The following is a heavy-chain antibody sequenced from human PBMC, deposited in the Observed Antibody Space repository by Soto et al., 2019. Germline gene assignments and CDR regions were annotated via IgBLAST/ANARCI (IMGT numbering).Heavy chain of an antibody. CDR3: ASSPYSSGWYWFDP. Sequence: PGGSLRLSCAASGFTFSSYSMNWVRQAPGKGLEWVSSISSSSSYIYYADSVKGRFTISRDNAKNSLYLQMNSLRAEDTAVYYCASSPYSSGWYWFDPWGQGTLVTVYS. CDR2: ISSSSSYI. D-gene: IGHD6-19*01. V-gene: IGHV3-21*01. J-gene: IGHJ5*02. CDR1: GFTFSSYS.